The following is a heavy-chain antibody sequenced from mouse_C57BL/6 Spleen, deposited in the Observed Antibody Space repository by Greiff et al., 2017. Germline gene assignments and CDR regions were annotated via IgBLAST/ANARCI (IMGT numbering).Heavy chain of an antibody. CDR1: GFTFSSYA. D-gene: IGHD3-3*01. J-gene: IGHJ4*01. V-gene: IGHV5-4*01. Sequence: EVKLMESGGGLVKPGGSLKLSCAASGFTFSSYAMSWVRQTPEKRLEWVATISDGGSYTYYPDNVKGRFIISRDNAKNNLYLQMSHLKSEDTAMYYCARDWDRAMDYWGQGTSVTVSS. CDR3: ARDWDRAMDY. CDR2: ISDGGSYT.